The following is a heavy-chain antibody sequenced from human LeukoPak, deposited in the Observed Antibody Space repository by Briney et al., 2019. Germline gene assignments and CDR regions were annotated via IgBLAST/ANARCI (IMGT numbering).Heavy chain of an antibody. CDR2: IYYSGST. V-gene: IGHV4-30-4*01. J-gene: IGHJ3*02. CDR1: GGSNSSGDYY. CDR3: ARESGLIWFGELGIAFDI. Sequence: SQTLSLTCTVSGGSNSSGDYYWSWIRQPPGKGLEWIGYIYYSGSTYYNPSLKSRVTISVDTSKNQFSLKLSSVTAADTAVYYCARESGLIWFGELGIAFDIWGQGTMVTVSS. D-gene: IGHD3-10*01.